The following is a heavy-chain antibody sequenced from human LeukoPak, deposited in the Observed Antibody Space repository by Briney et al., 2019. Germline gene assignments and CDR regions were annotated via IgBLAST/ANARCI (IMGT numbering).Heavy chain of an antibody. D-gene: IGHD3-10*01. CDR1: GFTFSSYA. Sequence: PGGSLRLSCAASGFTFSSYAMHWVRQAPGKGLEWVAVISYDGSNKYYADSVKGRFTISRDNSKNTLYLQMNSLRAEDTAVYYCARGLWFGEPDAFDIWGQGTMVTVSS. J-gene: IGHJ3*02. CDR2: ISYDGSNK. CDR3: ARGLWFGEPDAFDI. V-gene: IGHV3-30-3*01.